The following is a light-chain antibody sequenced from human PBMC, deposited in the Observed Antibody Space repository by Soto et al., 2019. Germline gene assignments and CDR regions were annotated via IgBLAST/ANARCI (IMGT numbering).Light chain of an antibody. CDR2: AAS. Sequence: DIQMTQSPSSLSASVGDRVTITCRASQSISSYLNWYQQKPGKAPKLLIYAASSLQSGVPSRFSGSGSGTDFTLTISSLQPEDFATYYCQQSYSLSGRTFGQGTKLEIK. J-gene: IGKJ2*01. V-gene: IGKV1-39*01. CDR1: QSISSY. CDR3: QQSYSLSGRT.